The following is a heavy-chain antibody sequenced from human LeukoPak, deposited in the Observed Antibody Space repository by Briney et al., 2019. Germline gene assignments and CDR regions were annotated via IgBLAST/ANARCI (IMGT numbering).Heavy chain of an antibody. Sequence: GGSLRLSCAASGFTFSSYSMNWVRQAPGKGLEWVSSISSSSSYIYYADSVKGRFTISRDNAKNSLYLQMNSLRAEDMAFYYCASSSIFGSNWGKFDYWGQGTLVTVSS. D-gene: IGHD6-13*01. CDR1: GFTFSSYS. J-gene: IGHJ4*02. CDR2: ISSSSSYI. CDR3: ASSSIFGSNWGKFDY. V-gene: IGHV3-21*04.